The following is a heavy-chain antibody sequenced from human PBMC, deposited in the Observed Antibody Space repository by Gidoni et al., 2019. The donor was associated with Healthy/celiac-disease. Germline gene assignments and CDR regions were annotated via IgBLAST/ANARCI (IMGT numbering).Heavy chain of an antibody. CDR1: GFTFSSYA. Sequence: EVQLLESGGGLVQPGGSLRLSCAASGFTFSSYAMSWVRQAPGKGLEWVSAISGRDDSTYYADSVKGRFTISRDNSKNTLYLQMNSLRAEDTAVYYCAKDLRNYDFWSSLFDYWGQGTLVTVSS. CDR2: ISGRDDST. J-gene: IGHJ4*02. CDR3: AKDLRNYDFWSSLFDY. D-gene: IGHD3-3*01. V-gene: IGHV3-23*01.